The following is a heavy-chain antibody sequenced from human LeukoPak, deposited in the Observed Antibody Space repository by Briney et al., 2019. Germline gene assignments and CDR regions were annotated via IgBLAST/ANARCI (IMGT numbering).Heavy chain of an antibody. J-gene: IGHJ4*02. D-gene: IGHD5-18*01. CDR3: ARAYSYGYGPLDY. CDR2: ISTGNGNT. Sequence: ASVKVSCKSSGYSFTSYGVNWVRQAPGQGLEWMGWISTGNGNTDYAQNLQGRVTMTTDTSTSTAYMEVRSLRSDDTAVYYCARAYSYGYGPLDYWGQGTLVTVSS. CDR1: GYSFTSYG. V-gene: IGHV1-18*04.